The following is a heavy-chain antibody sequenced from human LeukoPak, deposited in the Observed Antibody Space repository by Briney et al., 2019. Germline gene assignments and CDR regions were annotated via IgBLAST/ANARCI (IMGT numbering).Heavy chain of an antibody. CDR1: GLTSSNYA. D-gene: IGHD3-22*01. Sequence: GGSLRLSCAASGLTSSNYAMSWVRQAPGKGLEWVSSISGSGDNTYYADSVKGRFTISRDNSKNTLYLQMNSLRAEDTAVYYCAREENYYDSSGYTCWGQGTLVTVSS. CDR3: AREENYYDSSGYTC. CDR2: ISGSGDNT. V-gene: IGHV3-23*01. J-gene: IGHJ4*02.